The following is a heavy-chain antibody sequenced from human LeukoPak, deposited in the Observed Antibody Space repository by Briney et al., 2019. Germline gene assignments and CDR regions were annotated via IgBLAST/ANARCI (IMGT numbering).Heavy chain of an antibody. CDR2: IYTSGTT. D-gene: IGHD2-2*01. J-gene: IGHJ4*02. CDR1: GGSIGGYY. V-gene: IGHV4-4*07. CDR3: ARGRGFCSGTSCDYYFDY. Sequence: SETLSLICTVSGGSIGGYYWSWIRQPAGKGLEWIGRIYTSGTTNYNPSLKSRVTLSIDTSKNQCSLRLTSVTAANTALYYCARGRGFCSGTSCDYYFDYWGEGNLVTVSS.